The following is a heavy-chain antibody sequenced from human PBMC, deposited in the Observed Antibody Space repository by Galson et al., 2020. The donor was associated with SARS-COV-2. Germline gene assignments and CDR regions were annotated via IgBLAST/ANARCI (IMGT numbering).Heavy chain of an antibody. D-gene: IGHD3-22*01. Sequence: TLSLTCTVSGGSISSGGYYWSWIRQHPGKGLEWIGYIYNSGTTYYNPSLQSRVTISIDTSKNQFSLKLSSVTAADTAGYYCARDLYYDSSGYYHYFDYWGQGTLVTVSS. CDR3: ARDLYYDSSGYYHYFDY. J-gene: IGHJ4*02. V-gene: IGHV4-31*03. CDR1: GGSISSGGYY. CDR2: IYNSGTT.